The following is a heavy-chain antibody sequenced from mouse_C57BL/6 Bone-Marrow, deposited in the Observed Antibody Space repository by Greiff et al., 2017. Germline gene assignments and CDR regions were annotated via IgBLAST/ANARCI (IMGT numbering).Heavy chain of an antibody. CDR3: ASRGDPFYAMDY. Sequence: QVQLQQPGAELVRPGSSVKLSCKASGYTFTSYWMDWVKQRPGQGLEWIGNIYPSDSETHYNQKFKDKATLTVDKSSSTAYMQLSSLTSEDSAVYYCASRGDPFYAMDYWGQGTSVTVSS. V-gene: IGHV1-61*01. CDR1: GYTFTSYW. J-gene: IGHJ4*01. CDR2: IYPSDSET.